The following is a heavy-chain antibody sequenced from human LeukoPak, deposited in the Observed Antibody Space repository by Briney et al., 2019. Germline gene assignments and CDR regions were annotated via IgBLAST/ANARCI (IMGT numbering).Heavy chain of an antibody. CDR1: GGTFSSYA. V-gene: IGHV1-69*05. CDR2: IIPIFGTA. J-gene: IGHJ4*02. Sequence: AASVKVSCKASGGTFSSYAISWVRQAPGQGLEWMGRIIPIFGTANYAQKFQGRVTITTDESTSTAYMELSSLRSEDTAVYYCATLGGYRISYHFDYWGQGTLVTVSS. CDR3: ATLGGYRISYHFDY. D-gene: IGHD3-16*01.